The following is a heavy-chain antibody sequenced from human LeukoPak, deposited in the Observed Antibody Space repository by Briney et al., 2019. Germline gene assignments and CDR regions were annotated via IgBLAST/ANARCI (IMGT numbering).Heavy chain of an antibody. J-gene: IGHJ3*02. CDR2: IKSKTDGGTT. CDR3: TTDFVGSSWYPKAFDI. V-gene: IGHV3-15*01. CDR1: GFTFSTYA. Sequence: GGSLRLSCTASGFTFSTYAMSWVRQAPGKGLEWVGRIKSKTDGGTTDYAAPVKGRFTISRDDSKNTLYLQMNSLKTEDTAVYYCTTDFVGSSWYPKAFDIWGQGTMVTVSS. D-gene: IGHD6-13*01.